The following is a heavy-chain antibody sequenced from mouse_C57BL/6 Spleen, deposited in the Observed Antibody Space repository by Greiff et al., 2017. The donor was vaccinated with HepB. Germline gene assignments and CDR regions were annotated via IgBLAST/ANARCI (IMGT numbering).Heavy chain of an antibody. CDR1: GYTFTDYY. V-gene: IGHV1-26*01. CDR2: INPNNGGT. D-gene: IGHD1-1*01. J-gene: IGHJ2*01. CDR3: ARSGEKLYGNFDY. Sequence: EVQLQQSGPELVKPGASVKISCKASGYTFTDYYMNWVKQSHGKSLEWIGDINPNNGGTSYNQKFKGKATLTVDKSSSTAYMELRSLTSEDSAVYYCARSGEKLYGNFDYWGQGTTLTVSS.